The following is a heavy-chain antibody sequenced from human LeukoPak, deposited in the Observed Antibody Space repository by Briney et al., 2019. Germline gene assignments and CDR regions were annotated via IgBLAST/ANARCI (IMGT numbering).Heavy chain of an antibody. CDR2: ISSSSTTI. CDR1: GFTFSSYS. V-gene: IGHV3-48*01. J-gene: IGHJ4*02. D-gene: IGHD1-26*01. Sequence: GGSLRLSCAASGFTFSSYSMMWVRQAPGKGLEWVSYISSSSTTIHYADSVKGRFTISRDNAKNSVYLQMNSLRSEDTAVYYCAKRSGINYGFFDSWGQGTLVTVSS. CDR3: AKRSGINYGFFDS.